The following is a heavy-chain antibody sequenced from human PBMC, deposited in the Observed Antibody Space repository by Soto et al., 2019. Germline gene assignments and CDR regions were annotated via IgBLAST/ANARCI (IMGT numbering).Heavy chain of an antibody. J-gene: IGHJ6*02. Sequence: PGESLKISCKGSGYSFTSYWISWVRQMPGKGLEWMGRIDPSDSYTNYSPSFRGHVTISADKSISTAYLQWSSLKASDTAMYYCARHPLNIVVVPAAVGDYYYYYGMDVWGQGTTVTVSS. CDR3: ARHPLNIVVVPAAVGDYYYYYGMDV. CDR2: IDPSDSYT. CDR1: GYSFTSYW. V-gene: IGHV5-10-1*01. D-gene: IGHD2-2*01.